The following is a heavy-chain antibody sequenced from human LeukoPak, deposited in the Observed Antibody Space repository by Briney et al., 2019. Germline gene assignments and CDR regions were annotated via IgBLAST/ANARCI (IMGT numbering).Heavy chain of an antibody. CDR1: GFTFSNYG. V-gene: IGHV3-30*03. CDR3: AEHYDVNY. Sequence: GRSLRLSCAASGFTFSNYGMHWVRQAPGKGLEWVAAIVYDGSYKYYADSVKGRFTISRDNSKNTLYLQMNSLRAEDTAVYYCAEHYDVNYWGQGTLVTVSS. J-gene: IGHJ4*02. D-gene: IGHD3-22*01. CDR2: IVYDGSYK.